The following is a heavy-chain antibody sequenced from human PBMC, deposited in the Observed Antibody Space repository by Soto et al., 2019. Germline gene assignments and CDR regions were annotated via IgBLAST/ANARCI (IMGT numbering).Heavy chain of an antibody. CDR2: ISYNGGAQ. J-gene: IGHJ3*02. V-gene: IGHV3-30*03. CDR1: GFTFSRYG. CDR3: AREPLEVSGRNAFNI. Sequence: QVQLVESGGVVVQPARSLRLSCAASGFTFSRYGMHWVRKAPGKRLDWVAVISYNGGAQYYADAVKGRFTISRNNSRNTLYLQMDSLGPEDTAVDYCAREPLEVSGRNAFNIWGQGTTVTASS. D-gene: IGHD1-1*01.